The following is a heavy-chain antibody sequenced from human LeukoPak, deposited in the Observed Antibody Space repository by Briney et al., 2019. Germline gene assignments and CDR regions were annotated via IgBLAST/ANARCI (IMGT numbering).Heavy chain of an antibody. CDR2: ISGSGGST. CDR3: AKDFFSSGSTPYDY. CDR1: GFTFSSYA. V-gene: IGHV3-23*01. Sequence: GGSLRLSCAASGFTFSSYAMSWVRQAPGKGLEGVSAISGSGGSTYYADSVKGRFTISRDNSKNTLYLQMNSLRAEDTAVYYCAKDFFSSGSTPYDYWGQGTLVTVSS. D-gene: IGHD3-10*01. J-gene: IGHJ4*02.